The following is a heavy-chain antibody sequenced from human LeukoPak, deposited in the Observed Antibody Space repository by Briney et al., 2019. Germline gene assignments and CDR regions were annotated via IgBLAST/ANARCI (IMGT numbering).Heavy chain of an antibody. V-gene: IGHV1-69*05. CDR1: GGTFSSYA. CDR3: ARESSIVGATTNYYYYYMDV. D-gene: IGHD1-26*01. Sequence: PVKVSCKASGGTFSSYAISWVRQAPGQGLEWMGGIIPIFGTANYAQKFQGRVTITTDESTSTAYMELSSLRSEDTAVYYCARESSIVGATTNYYYYYMDVWGKGTTVTVSS. CDR2: IIPIFGTA. J-gene: IGHJ6*03.